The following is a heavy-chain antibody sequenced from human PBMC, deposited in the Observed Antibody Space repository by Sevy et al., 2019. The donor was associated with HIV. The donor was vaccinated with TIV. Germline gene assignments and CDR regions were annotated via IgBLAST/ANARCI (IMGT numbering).Heavy chain of an antibody. CDR3: TTDYASGSYWWDF. J-gene: IGHJ4*02. CDR1: GFTFSDAW. D-gene: IGHD3-10*01. V-gene: IGHV3-15*01. Sequence: GGSLRLSCAASGFTFSDAWMSWVRQAPGKGPEWVGRIKSKSDGGTTDYAAPVKGRFTISRDDSKNTLYLQMNSLKTEDTAVYYCTTDYASGSYWWDFWGQGTLVTVSS. CDR2: IKSKSDGGTT.